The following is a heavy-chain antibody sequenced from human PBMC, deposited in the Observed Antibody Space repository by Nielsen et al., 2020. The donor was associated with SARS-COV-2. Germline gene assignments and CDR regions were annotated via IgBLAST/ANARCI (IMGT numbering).Heavy chain of an antibody. J-gene: IGHJ3*02. CDR1: GFTFSSYG. Sequence: GESLKISCAASGFTFSSYGMHWVRQAPGKGLEWVAVIWYDGSNKYYADSVKGRFTISRDNSKNTLYLQMNSLRAEDTAVYYCAKAEGVTILWVAFDIWGQGTMVTVSS. CDR2: IWYDGSNK. D-gene: IGHD3-3*01. CDR3: AKAEGVTILWVAFDI. V-gene: IGHV3-30*02.